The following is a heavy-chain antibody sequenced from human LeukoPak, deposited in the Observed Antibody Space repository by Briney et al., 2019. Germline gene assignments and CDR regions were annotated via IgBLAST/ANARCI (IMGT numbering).Heavy chain of an antibody. V-gene: IGHV3-48*03. CDR2: IRSSGSTI. Sequence: PGGSLRLSCEASGFTFSNYEMNWVRQAPGQGLEWVSYIRSSGSTIFYADSVKGRFTVSRDNAKSSLYLQMNSLRAEDTAVYYCAREMYGVAKFLYAFDVWGQGTMVTVSS. CDR1: GFTFSNYE. J-gene: IGHJ3*01. D-gene: IGHD3-3*01. CDR3: AREMYGVAKFLYAFDV.